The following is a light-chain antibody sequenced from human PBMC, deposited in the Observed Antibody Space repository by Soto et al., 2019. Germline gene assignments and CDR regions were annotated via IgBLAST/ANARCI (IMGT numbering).Light chain of an antibody. CDR2: GAS. V-gene: IGKV3-20*01. Sequence: GERATLSCRASQSVSSSYLAWYQQKPGQAPRLLIYGASSRATGIPDRFSGSGSGTDFTLTISRLEPEDFAVYYCQQYDNSPITFGQGTRLEIK. J-gene: IGKJ5*01. CDR3: QQYDNSPIT. CDR1: QSVSSSY.